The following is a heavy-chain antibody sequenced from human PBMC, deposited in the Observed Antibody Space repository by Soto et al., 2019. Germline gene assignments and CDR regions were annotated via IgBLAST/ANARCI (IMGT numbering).Heavy chain of an antibody. CDR1: GGSISSYY. CDR3: ARGRLYYGSGGDWLDP. Sequence: SETLSLTCTVSGGSISSYYWSWIRQPPGKGLEWIGYIYYSGSTNYNPYLKSRVTISVDTSKNQFSLKLSSVTAADTAVYYCARGRLYYGSGGDWLDPSGQGTLVTVSS. J-gene: IGHJ5*02. CDR2: IYYSGST. V-gene: IGHV4-59*01. D-gene: IGHD3-10*01.